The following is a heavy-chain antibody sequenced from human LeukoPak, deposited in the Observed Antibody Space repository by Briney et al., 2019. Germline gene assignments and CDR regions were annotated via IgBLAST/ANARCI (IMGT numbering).Heavy chain of an antibody. CDR3: ARDSHYYDSSGYYDPLYYYYMDV. CDR2: IRYDGSNK. Sequence: GGSLRLSCAASGFTFSSYGMHWVRQAPGKGLEWVAFIRYDGSNKYYADSVKGRFTISRDNSKNTLYLQMNSLRAEDTAVYYCARDSHYYDSSGYYDPLYYYYMDVWGKGTTVTVSS. J-gene: IGHJ6*03. CDR1: GFTFSSYG. D-gene: IGHD3-22*01. V-gene: IGHV3-30*02.